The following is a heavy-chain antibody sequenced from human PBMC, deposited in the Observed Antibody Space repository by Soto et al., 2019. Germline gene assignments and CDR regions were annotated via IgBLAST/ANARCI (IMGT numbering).Heavy chain of an antibody. CDR3: TRGGGSSFFDY. J-gene: IGHJ4*02. CDR1: GYTITRYY. V-gene: IGHV1-2*06. CDR2: INSNSGDI. Sequence: ASGKVSGKLSGYTITRYYIHCVRQAPGQGLEWMGRINSNSGDIKYAQSFQGRVTMTRDTSSNTAYMELSRLRSDDTALYYCTRGGGSSFFDYWGQGSLVTVSS. D-gene: IGHD2-2*01.